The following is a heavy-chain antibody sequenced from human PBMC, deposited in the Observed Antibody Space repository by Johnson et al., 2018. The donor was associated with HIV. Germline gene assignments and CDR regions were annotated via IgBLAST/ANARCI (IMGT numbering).Heavy chain of an antibody. V-gene: IGHV3-7*03. Sequence: VQLVESGGCVVQPGRSLRLSCAASGFTFNSYAMHWVRQAPGKGLEWVANIKEDGSQKYYVDSVKGRFTISRDNAKNSLYLQMNSLRAEDTAVYYCARDLRVGAIDGFDVWGQGTMVTVSS. D-gene: IGHD1-26*01. CDR1: GFTFNSYA. CDR3: ARDLRVGAIDGFDV. CDR2: IKEDGSQK. J-gene: IGHJ3*01.